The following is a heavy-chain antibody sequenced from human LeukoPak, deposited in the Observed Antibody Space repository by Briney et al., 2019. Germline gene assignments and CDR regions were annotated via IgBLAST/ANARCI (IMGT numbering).Heavy chain of an antibody. CDR2: IVGSGGTI. CDR1: GFTVSSNY. V-gene: IGHV3-11*04. D-gene: IGHD6-13*01. Sequence: GESLRLSCAASGFTVSSNYMSWVRQAPGKGLEWVSIIVGSGGTIYYADSVKGRFSISRDNAKNSLYLQMNSLRAEDTAVYYCVRGCAAASGQCYYYGMDVWGKGTTVTVSS. CDR3: VRGCAAASGQCYYYGMDV. J-gene: IGHJ6*04.